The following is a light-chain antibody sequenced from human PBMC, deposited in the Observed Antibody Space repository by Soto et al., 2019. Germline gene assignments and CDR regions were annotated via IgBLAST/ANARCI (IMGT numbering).Light chain of an antibody. CDR2: DTS. Sequence: IPLTQSPAILSLSPGVRATLSCTASQSVDTYIAWYQQRPGQPPRLLIHDTSHRAIGVPARFRGSGSGTDFTLTITSLEPEDFGVYFCQQRRNWVSFGPGTRL. J-gene: IGKJ3*01. CDR3: QQRRNWVS. V-gene: IGKV3-11*01. CDR1: QSVDTY.